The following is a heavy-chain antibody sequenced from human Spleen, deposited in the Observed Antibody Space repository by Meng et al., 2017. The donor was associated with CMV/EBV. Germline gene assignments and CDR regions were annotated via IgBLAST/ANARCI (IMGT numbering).Heavy chain of an antibody. J-gene: IGHJ4*02. Sequence: SVKVSCKASGGTFSSYAISWVRQAPGQGLEWMGGIIPIFGTANYAQKFQGRVTITTDESTSTAYMELGSLRSEDTAVYYGAGGGKGGELPYFDYWGQGTLVTVSS. D-gene: IGHD1-26*01. CDR2: IIPIFGTA. V-gene: IGHV1-69*05. CDR1: GGTFSSYA. CDR3: AGGGKGGELPYFDY.